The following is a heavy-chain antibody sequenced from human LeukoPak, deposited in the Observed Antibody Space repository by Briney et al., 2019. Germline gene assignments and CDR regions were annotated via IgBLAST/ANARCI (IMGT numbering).Heavy chain of an antibody. V-gene: IGHV1-8*01. CDR3: ARDRVDYYDSSGYYVFDY. Sequence: ASVKVSCKASGYTFTSYDINWVRQATGQGLEWMGWMNPNSGNTGYAQKFQGRVTMTRNTSISTAYMELSSLRSEDTAVYYCARDRVDYYDSSGYYVFDYWGQGTLVTVSS. J-gene: IGHJ4*02. D-gene: IGHD3-22*01. CDR1: GYTFTSYD. CDR2: MNPNSGNT.